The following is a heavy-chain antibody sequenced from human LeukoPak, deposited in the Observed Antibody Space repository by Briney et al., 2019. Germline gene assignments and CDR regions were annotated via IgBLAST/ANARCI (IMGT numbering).Heavy chain of an antibody. Sequence: GGSLRLSCAASGFTFSNAWMSWVRQAPGKGLEWVGRIKSKTDGGTTDYAAPVKGRFTISRDDSKNTLYLQMNSLKTEDTAVYYCTTDSGSYPIFDYWGQGTLVTVSS. CDR1: GFTFSNAW. J-gene: IGHJ4*02. CDR3: TTDSGSYPIFDY. CDR2: IKSKTDGGTT. D-gene: IGHD1-26*01. V-gene: IGHV3-15*01.